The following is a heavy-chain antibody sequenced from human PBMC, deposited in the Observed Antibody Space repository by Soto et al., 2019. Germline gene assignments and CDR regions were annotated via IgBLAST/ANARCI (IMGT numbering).Heavy chain of an antibody. Sequence: PSETLSLTCTVSGGSISSGDHYWSWIRQPPGKGLEWIGYIYYSGSTYYNPSLKSRVTISVDTSKNQFSLKLSSVTAADTAVYYYARDLASGGPGLYGMDVWGQGTTVTVSS. CDR3: ARDLASGGPGLYGMDV. CDR1: GGSISSGDHY. D-gene: IGHD3-10*01. CDR2: IYYSGST. J-gene: IGHJ6*02. V-gene: IGHV4-30-4*01.